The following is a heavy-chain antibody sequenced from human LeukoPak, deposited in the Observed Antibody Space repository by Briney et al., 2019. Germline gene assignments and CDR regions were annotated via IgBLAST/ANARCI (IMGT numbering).Heavy chain of an antibody. J-gene: IGHJ4*02. CDR1: EYIFATYW. V-gene: IGHV5-51*01. Sequence: PGESLQISCEGSEYIFATYWIGWVRQLGRPGLEWMGIIFPGDSDTRYSPSFQGQVTISADKSISTAYLQWSSLKASDTAIYYCASEYCSGVNCYFDYWGQGTLVTVSS. D-gene: IGHD2-15*01. CDR3: ASEYCSGVNCYFDY. CDR2: IFPGDSDT.